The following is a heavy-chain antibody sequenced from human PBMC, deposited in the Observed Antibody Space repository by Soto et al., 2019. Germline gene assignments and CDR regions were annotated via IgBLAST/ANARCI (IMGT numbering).Heavy chain of an antibody. CDR3: AARDGRWLPYCSDF. J-gene: IGHJ4*02. Sequence: GGSLRLSCTRSGLKFSNYAMTWVRQAPGKGLQWISTITGPGESSYYAESVKGRFTISRDNSRNTLYLQMSSLRADDTGIYYCAARDGRWLPYCSDFWGPGAPVTVSS. V-gene: IGHV3-23*01. D-gene: IGHD6-19*01. CDR2: ITGPGESS. CDR1: GLKFSNYA.